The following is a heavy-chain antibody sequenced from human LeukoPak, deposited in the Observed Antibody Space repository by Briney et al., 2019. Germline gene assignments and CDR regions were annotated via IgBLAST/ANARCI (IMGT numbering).Heavy chain of an antibody. J-gene: IGHJ5*02. CDR1: GYTFTEYY. Sequence: GASVKVSCKTSGYTFTEYYIHWVRQAPGQGLEWMGRIDPNSGDTKYAQKFQDRVTMTRDTSMNTAYMEISSLRYDDTAVYYCGRGIQSFDPWGQGTLVTVSS. V-gene: IGHV1-2*06. CDR3: GRGIQSFDP. CDR2: IDPNSGDT.